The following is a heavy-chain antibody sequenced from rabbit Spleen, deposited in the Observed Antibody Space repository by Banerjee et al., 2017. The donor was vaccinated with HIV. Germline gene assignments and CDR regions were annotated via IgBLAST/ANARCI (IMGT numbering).Heavy chain of an antibody. J-gene: IGHJ4*01. Sequence: QEQLVEYGGDLVQPEGSLTLTCKASGLDFSRSYWMCWVRQAPGKGLEWIACIYAGSSGSTYYASWAKGRFTISKTSSTTVTLQMTSLTAADTATYFCARGAVYAYPYFNLWGPGTLVTVS. CDR3: ARGAVYAYPYFNL. CDR2: IYAGSSGST. CDR1: GLDFSRSYW. D-gene: IGHD6-1*01. V-gene: IGHV1S45*01.